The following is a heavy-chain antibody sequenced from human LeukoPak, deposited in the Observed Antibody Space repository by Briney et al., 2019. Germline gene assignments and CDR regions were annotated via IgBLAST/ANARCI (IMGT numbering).Heavy chain of an antibody. CDR1: GFTFDDYG. V-gene: IGHV3-23*01. Sequence: GGSLRLSCAASGFTFDDYGLSWVRQALGKGLEWVSAISGSGGSTYYADSVRGRFTISRDNSKNTLYLQMNSLRAEDTAVYYCAKAGYYYDSSGYYYDRSRYFDLWGRGTLVTVSS. J-gene: IGHJ2*01. D-gene: IGHD3-22*01. CDR3: AKAGYYYDSSGYYYDRSRYFDL. CDR2: ISGSGGST.